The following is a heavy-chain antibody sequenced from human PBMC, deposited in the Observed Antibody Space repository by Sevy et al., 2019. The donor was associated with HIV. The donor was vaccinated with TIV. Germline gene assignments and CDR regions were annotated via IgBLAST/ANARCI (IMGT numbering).Heavy chain of an antibody. D-gene: IGHD3-9*01. CDR1: DDSMSTYY. V-gene: IGHV4-59*01. CDR2: ISDSGST. CDR3: ARDLFDHGAFDI. Sequence: SETLSLTCTVSDDSMSTYYWNWIRQPPGKGLEWIGYISDSGSTSYSPSLKSRVTISVDTSKNQFSLKLSSMTAADTAVYFCARDLFDHGAFDIWGPGTLVTVSS. J-gene: IGHJ3*02.